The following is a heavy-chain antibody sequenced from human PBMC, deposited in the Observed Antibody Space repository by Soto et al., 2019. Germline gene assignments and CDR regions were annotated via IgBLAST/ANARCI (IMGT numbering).Heavy chain of an antibody. CDR2: IYWNDDK. Sequence: QITLKESGPTLVKPTQTLTLTCTFSGFSLSTSGVAVGWIRQPPGKALEWLALIYWNDDKRYSPSLKTRLTITKDTSKNQVVLTMTNMDSVDTATYYCPHRRRVVITDTTHWYFDFWGRGTLVTVSS. CDR1: GFSLSTSGVA. D-gene: IGHD3-22*01. V-gene: IGHV2-5*01. CDR3: PHRRRVVITDTTHWYFDF. J-gene: IGHJ2*01.